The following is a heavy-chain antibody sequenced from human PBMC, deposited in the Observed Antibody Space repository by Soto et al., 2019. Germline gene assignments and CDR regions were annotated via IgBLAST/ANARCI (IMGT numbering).Heavy chain of an antibody. CDR2: INPNSGGT. Sequence: GASVKVSCKASGYTFTGYCMHWVRQAPGQGLEWMGWINPNSGGTNYAQKFQGRVTMTRDTSISTAYMELSRLRSDDTAVYYCARAYSSSWNYGMDVWGQGTTVTVSS. CDR3: ARAYSSSWNYGMDV. CDR1: GYTFTGYC. J-gene: IGHJ6*02. D-gene: IGHD6-13*01. V-gene: IGHV1-2*02.